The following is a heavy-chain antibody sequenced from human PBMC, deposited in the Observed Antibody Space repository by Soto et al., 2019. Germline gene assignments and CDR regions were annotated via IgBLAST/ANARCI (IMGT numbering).Heavy chain of an antibody. D-gene: IGHD3-16*01. CDR3: VRIRYQLRSSVLWLDP. J-gene: IGHJ5*02. V-gene: IGHV4-34*01. CDR1: GGSLSESY. CDR2: TNHVGGT. Sequence: SETLSLTCALYGGSLSESYWTWIRQPPGKWLEWNGETNHVGGTNYNRSLKSRVTMSVDTSKNQFSMGLISVTAADTAMYFCVRIRYQLRSSVLWLDPWGQGXPVTVSS.